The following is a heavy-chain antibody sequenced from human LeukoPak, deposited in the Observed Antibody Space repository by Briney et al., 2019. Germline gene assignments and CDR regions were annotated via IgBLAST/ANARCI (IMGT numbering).Heavy chain of an antibody. V-gene: IGHV3-23*01. J-gene: IGHJ4*02. CDR3: AKGAPSSSSIFDF. CDR2: VSGSGADT. CDR1: GFTFGSNA. Sequence: GGSLRLSCVASGFTFGSNAMAWVRQAPGRGLEWVSAVSGSGADTFYRDSVKGRFTISRDNPKNTLYLQLSCLRPDDTAVYYCAKGAPSSSSIFDFWGQGTLVTVSS. D-gene: IGHD6-6*01.